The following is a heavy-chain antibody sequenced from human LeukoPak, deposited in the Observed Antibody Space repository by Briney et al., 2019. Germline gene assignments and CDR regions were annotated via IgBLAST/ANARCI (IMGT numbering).Heavy chain of an antibody. Sequence: TSETLSLTCAVYGGSFSGYYWSWIHQPPGKGLEWIGEINHSGSTNYNPSLKSRVTISVDTSKNQFSLKLSPVTAADTAVYYCARGQNYYDSSGYFFYFDYWGQGTLVTVSS. CDR2: INHSGST. CDR3: ARGQNYYDSSGYFFYFDY. CDR1: GGSFSGYY. V-gene: IGHV4-34*01. J-gene: IGHJ4*02. D-gene: IGHD3-22*01.